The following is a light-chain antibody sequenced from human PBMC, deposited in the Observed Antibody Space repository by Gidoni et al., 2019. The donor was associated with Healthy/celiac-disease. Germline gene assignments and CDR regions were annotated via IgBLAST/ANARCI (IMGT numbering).Light chain of an antibody. Sequence: SYELTQPPSGSVSPGQTARITCSGDALPKQYACWYQQKPGQAPVLVIYKDSERPSGIPERFSGSSSGTTVTLTISGVQAEDEADYYCQSADSSGTYEVFGGGTKLTVL. CDR1: ALPKQY. J-gene: IGLJ2*01. CDR3: QSADSSGTYEV. CDR2: KDS. V-gene: IGLV3-25*03.